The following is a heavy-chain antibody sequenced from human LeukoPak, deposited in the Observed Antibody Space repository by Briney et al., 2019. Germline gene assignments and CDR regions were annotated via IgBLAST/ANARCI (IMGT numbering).Heavy chain of an antibody. J-gene: IGHJ4*02. Sequence: PGGSLRLSCVASGFIFSSYEMNWVRQAPGKGLEWVSYISSSGATKYYADSVKGRFTSSRDNAKNSLYLQMNSLRVEDTALYYCARDNRRFDYWGPGTLVTVSS. CDR3: ARDNRRFDY. D-gene: IGHD1-14*01. CDR2: ISSSGATK. V-gene: IGHV3-48*03. CDR1: GFIFSSYE.